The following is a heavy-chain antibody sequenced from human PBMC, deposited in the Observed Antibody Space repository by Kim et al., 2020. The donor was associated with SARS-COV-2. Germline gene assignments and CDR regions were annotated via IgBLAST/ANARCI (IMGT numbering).Heavy chain of an antibody. CDR1: GGSISSGGYY. D-gene: IGHD3-10*01. Sequence: SETLSLTCTVSGGSISSGGYYWSWIRQHPGKGLEWIGYIYYSGSTYYNPSLKSRVTISVDTSKNQFSLKLSSVTAADTAVYYCARVPSPGVLYNWFDPWGQGTLVTVSS. CDR2: IYYSGST. V-gene: IGHV4-31*03. CDR3: ARVPSPGVLYNWFDP. J-gene: IGHJ5*02.